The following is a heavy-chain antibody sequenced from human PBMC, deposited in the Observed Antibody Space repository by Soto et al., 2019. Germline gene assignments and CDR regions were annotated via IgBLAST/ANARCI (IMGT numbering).Heavy chain of an antibody. Sequence: SETLSLTCTVSGGSISSNTYYCAWIRQPPGKGLEWIGSIRSSGSTYYNPSLKSRVTISVDTSQNQFSLSLTSVTAADTAVYYCARDDAPTAPSTFDYWGQGALVTVSS. CDR2: IRSSGST. D-gene: IGHD2-21*02. V-gene: IGHV4-39*02. CDR1: GGSISSNTYY. CDR3: ARDDAPTAPSTFDY. J-gene: IGHJ4*02.